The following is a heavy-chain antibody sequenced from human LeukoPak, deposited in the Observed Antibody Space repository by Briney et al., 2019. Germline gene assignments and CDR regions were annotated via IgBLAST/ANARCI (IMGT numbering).Heavy chain of an antibody. CDR3: ADGGGSGSRY. Sequence: SETLSLTCAVYGGSFSGYYWSWNRQPPGKGLERIGEINHSGSTNYNPSLKSRVTISVDTSKNQFSLKLSSVTAADTAVYYCADGGGSGSRYWGQGTLVTVSS. J-gene: IGHJ4*02. D-gene: IGHD3-10*01. CDR2: INHSGST. V-gene: IGHV4-34*01. CDR1: GGSFSGYY.